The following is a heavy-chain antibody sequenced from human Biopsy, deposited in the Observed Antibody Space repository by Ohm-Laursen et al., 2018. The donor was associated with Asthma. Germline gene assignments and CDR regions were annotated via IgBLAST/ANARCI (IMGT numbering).Heavy chain of an antibody. J-gene: IGHJ4*02. CDR2: ILTKFDIT. CDR3: TRSYDTDSYPVLVLDY. CDR1: GGSFSNFA. V-gene: IGHV1-69*04. Sequence: SVKVSCKASGGSFSNFAFSWVRQAPGHGLEWMGTILTKFDITSYAEKFQGRATITADKSTSTTYMELSRLRSEDTAVYYCTRSYDTDSYPVLVLDYWGQGTLVTVSS. D-gene: IGHD3-22*01.